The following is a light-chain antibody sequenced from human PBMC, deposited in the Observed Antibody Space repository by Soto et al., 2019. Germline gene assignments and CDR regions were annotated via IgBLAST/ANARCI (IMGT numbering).Light chain of an antibody. CDR3: QQYETSPRT. CDR2: GVS. CDR1: QNVGSH. Sequence: EIVLTQSPGTLSLSPGERATLSCRASQNVGSHLAWYQQKPGQAPRLLIFGVSTRITGIPDRFSGGGSGTDFTLIISRLEPEDFAVYYCQQYETSPRTFGRGTKVEIK. V-gene: IGKV3-20*01. J-gene: IGKJ1*01.